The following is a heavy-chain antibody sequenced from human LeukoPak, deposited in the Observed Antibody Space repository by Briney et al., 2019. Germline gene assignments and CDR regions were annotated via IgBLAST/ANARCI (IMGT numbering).Heavy chain of an antibody. D-gene: IGHD2-21*02. CDR1: GFTPSGYE. J-gene: IGHJ6*02. V-gene: IGHV3-48*03. CDR2: ISRSGTAT. Sequence: PGGSLRLSCAASGFTPSGYEMNWVRQAPGKGLEWISYISRSGTATLYADSVKGRFTISRDNAKNSLCLLMNSLEAEDTAVYYCARYCAGNCYEGMDVWGHGTMVTVSS. CDR3: ARYCAGNCYEGMDV.